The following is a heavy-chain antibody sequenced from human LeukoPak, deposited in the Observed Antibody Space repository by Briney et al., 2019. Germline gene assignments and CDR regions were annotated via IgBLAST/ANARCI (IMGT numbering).Heavy chain of an antibody. CDR1: GGSFSGYY. Sequence: PSETLSLTCAVYGGSFSGYYWSWIRQPPGKGLEWIGEINHSGSTNYNPSLKSRVTISVDTSKNQFSLKLSSVAAADTAVYYCARDRGWFRELNYGMDVWGQGTTVTVSS. V-gene: IGHV4-34*01. D-gene: IGHD3-10*01. J-gene: IGHJ6*02. CDR3: ARDRGWFRELNYGMDV. CDR2: INHSGST.